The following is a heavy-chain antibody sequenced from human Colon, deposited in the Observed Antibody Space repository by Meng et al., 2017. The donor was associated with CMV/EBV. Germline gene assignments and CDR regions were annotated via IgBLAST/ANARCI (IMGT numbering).Heavy chain of an antibody. CDR2: IVPIFVTP. Sequence: QVQLVPSGAEVKKPGSSVKVPCRTSGGSFSNYAVSWVRQAPGQGLEWMGGIVPIFVTPNYAQKFQGRVTVTADESTSTAYMELSSLTSEDTAIYYCARARDRDGLYNFDSWGQGTLVTVSS. CDR1: GGSFSNYA. V-gene: IGHV1-69*12. CDR3: ARARDRDGLYNFDS. D-gene: IGHD5-24*01. J-gene: IGHJ4*02.